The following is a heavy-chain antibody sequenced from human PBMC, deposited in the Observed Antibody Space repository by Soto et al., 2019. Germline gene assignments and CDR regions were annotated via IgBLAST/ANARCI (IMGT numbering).Heavy chain of an antibody. V-gene: IGHV3-30*18. Sequence: GGSLRLSCAASGFTFSSFGMHWVRQAPGEGLQWVAAISYDGDHKYYADSVKGRFTISRDNSKNTLYLQLNSLRAEDTAVYYCAKDKDRRYFYDSWGQGTLVTVSS. J-gene: IGHJ4*02. CDR1: GFTFSSFG. CDR2: ISYDGDHK. CDR3: AKDKDRRYFYDS.